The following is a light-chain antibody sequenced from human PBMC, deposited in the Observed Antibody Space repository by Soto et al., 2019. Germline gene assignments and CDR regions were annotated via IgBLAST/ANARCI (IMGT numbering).Light chain of an antibody. Sequence: DIHMTQSPSTLSASEGDRVTITCRASQSISVWLAWYQQKAGKAPNLLIYKASRLESGVPSRFSGSGSETEFTLTISGLQPGDSATYHCQQYYTYPVTFGQGTKVDI. V-gene: IGKV1-5*03. CDR2: KAS. J-gene: IGKJ1*01. CDR1: QSISVW. CDR3: QQYYTYPVT.